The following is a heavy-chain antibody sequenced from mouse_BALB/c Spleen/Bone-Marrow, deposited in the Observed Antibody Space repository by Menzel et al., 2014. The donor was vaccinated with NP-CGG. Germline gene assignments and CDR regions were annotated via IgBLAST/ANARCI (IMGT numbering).Heavy chain of an antibody. CDR3: ARGGNYLDY. V-gene: IGHV5-9-4*01. CDR2: ISSGGSYT. J-gene: IGHJ2*01. Sequence: KLVESGGGLVKPGGSLKLSCAASGFTFSSYAMSWVRQSPEKRLEWVAEISSGGSYTYYPDTVTGRFTISRDNAKNTLYLEMSSLRSEDTAMYYCARGGNYLDYWGQGTTLTVSS. CDR1: GFTFSSYA.